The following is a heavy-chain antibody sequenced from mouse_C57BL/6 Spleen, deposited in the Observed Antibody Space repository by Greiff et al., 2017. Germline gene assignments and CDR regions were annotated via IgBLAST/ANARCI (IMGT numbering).Heavy chain of an antibody. CDR2: IDPSDSYT. J-gene: IGHJ4*01. Sequence: VKLQQPGAELVMPGASVKLSCKASGYTFTSYWMHWVKQRPGQGLEWIGEIDPSDSYTNYKQKFKGKSTLTVDKSSSTAYMQLSSLTSEDSAVYYCARRGYDRGYYAMDYWGQGTSVTVSS. V-gene: IGHV1-69*01. D-gene: IGHD2-2*01. CDR3: ARRGYDRGYYAMDY. CDR1: GYTFTSYW.